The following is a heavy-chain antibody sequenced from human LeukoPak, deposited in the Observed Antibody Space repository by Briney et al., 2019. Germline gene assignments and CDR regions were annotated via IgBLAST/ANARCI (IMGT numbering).Heavy chain of an antibody. V-gene: IGHV3-7*01. CDR1: GFTFHYYW. CDR3: VRDLTCRGDGCYRAPDADDYFDY. CDR2: IRQDGRER. D-gene: IGHD2-21*02. J-gene: IGHJ4*02. Sequence: GGSLRLSCAASGFTFHYYWMSWVRQAPGKGLEWVANIRQDGRERNYVDSVKGRFAISRDNPKNSLYLQMDGLRAGDTAVYYCVRDLTCRGDGCYRAPDADDYFDYWGQGTLVTVSS.